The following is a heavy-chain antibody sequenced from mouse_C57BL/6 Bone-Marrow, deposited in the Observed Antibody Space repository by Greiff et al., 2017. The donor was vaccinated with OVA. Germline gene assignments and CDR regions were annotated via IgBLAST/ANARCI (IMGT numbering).Heavy chain of an antibody. CDR2: IYPGSGST. CDR1: GYTFTSYW. CDR3: ARWGLRYFDV. V-gene: IGHV1-55*01. Sequence: QVQLKEPGAELVKPGASVKMSCKASGYTFTSYWITWVKQRPGQGLEWIGDIYPGSGSTNYNEKFKSKATLTVDTSSSTAYMQLSSLTSEDSAVYYCARWGLRYFDVWGTGTTVTGSS. J-gene: IGHJ1*03. D-gene: IGHD2-4*01.